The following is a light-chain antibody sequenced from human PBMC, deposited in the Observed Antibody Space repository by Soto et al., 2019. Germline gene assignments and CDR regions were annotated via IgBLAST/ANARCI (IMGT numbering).Light chain of an antibody. CDR1: QRISSW. CDR2: DAS. J-gene: IGKJ4*01. V-gene: IGKV1-5*01. CDR3: QQYDGY. Sequence: DIQMTQSPSTLSASVGDRVTITCRASQRISSWLAWYQQKPGKAPKLLIYDASSLESGVPSRFSGSGSGTEFTLTISSLQPDDFATYYCQQYDGYFGGGTKVEIK.